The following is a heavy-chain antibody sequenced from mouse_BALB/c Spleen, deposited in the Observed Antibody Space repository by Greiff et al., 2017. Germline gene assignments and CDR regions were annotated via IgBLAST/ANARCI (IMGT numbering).Heavy chain of an antibody. CDR3: ARGGYYYGSSYAMDY. CDR2: ISSGSSTI. CDR1: GFTFSSFG. V-gene: IGHV5-17*02. D-gene: IGHD1-1*01. Sequence: DVHLVESGGGLVQPGGSRKLSCAASGFTFSSFGMHWVRQAPEKGLEWVAYISSGSSTIYYADTVKGRFTISRDNPKNTLFLQMTSLRSEDTAMYYCARGGYYYGSSYAMDYWGQGTSVTVSS. J-gene: IGHJ4*01.